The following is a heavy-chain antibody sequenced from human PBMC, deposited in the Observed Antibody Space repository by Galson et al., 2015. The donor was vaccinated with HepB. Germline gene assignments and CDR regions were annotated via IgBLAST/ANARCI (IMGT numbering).Heavy chain of an antibody. V-gene: IGHV1-18*04. J-gene: IGHJ4*02. CDR2: ISAYNGVT. D-gene: IGHD6-13*01. CDR3: ARGGPAGTGTLHY. CDR1: GYTFTSYH. Sequence: CKASGYTFTSYHINWVRQAPGQGLEWMGWISAYNGVTNYAQSLQGRVTMTPDTSTSTVYMEVRSLRSDDTAVYYCARGGPAGTGTLHYWGQGTLVTVSS.